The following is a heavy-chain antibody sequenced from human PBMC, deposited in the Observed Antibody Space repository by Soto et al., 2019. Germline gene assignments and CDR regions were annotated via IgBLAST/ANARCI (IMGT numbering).Heavy chain of an antibody. CDR2: ISYDGSNK. CDR1: GFTFSSYG. D-gene: IGHD2-15*01. J-gene: IGHJ6*02. V-gene: IGHV3-30*18. CDR3: AKDRGEGIVVVVAAHPSPSGMDV. Sequence: PGGSLRLSCAASGFTFSSYGMHWVRQAPGTGLEWVAVISYDGSNKYYADSVKGRFTIYRDNSKNTLYLQMNSLRAEDTAVYYCAKDRGEGIVVVVAAHPSPSGMDVWGQGTTVTVSS.